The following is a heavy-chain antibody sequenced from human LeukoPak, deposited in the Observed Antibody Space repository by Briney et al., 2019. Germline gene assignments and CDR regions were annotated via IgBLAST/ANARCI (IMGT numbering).Heavy chain of an antibody. J-gene: IGHJ4*02. CDR2: ISAYNGNT. V-gene: IGHV1-18*01. CDR3: ARGTNPSGSYFSSDY. CDR1: GYTFDSYG. Sequence: PEASVKVSCKTSGYTFDSYGISWVRQAPGQGLEWMGWISAYNGNTNYAQKLQGRVTMTTDTSTSTAYMELRSLRSDDTAVYYCARGTNPSGSYFSSDYWGQGTLVTVSS. D-gene: IGHD1-26*01.